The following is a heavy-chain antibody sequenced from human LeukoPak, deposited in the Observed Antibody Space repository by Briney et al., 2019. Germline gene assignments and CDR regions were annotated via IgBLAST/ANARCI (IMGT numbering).Heavy chain of an antibody. CDR1: GGSFSGYY. V-gene: IGHV4-34*01. J-gene: IGHJ5*02. CDR2: INHSGST. Sequence: SETLSLTCAVYGGSFSGYYWSWIRQPPGKGLEWIGEINHSGSTNYNPSLKSRVTISVDTSKNQFSLKLTSVTAADTAVYYCARVRREFDPWGQGTLVTVSS. CDR3: ARVRREFDP.